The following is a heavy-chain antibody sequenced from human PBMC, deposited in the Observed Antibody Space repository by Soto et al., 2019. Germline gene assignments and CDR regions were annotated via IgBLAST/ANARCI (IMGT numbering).Heavy chain of an antibody. CDR2: IHNGGRT. D-gene: IGHD4-17*01. J-gene: IGHJ4*02. Sequence: SETLSLTCSVSGASISSYYWSWFRQAPGKGLEYIGYIHNGGRTNYNPSLESRVTISADTSKNQFSLRLSSVTAADTAMYYCSYGDSPGPIDHWGQGTLVTAPQ. V-gene: IGHV4-59*01. CDR3: SYGDSPGPIDH. CDR1: GASISSYY.